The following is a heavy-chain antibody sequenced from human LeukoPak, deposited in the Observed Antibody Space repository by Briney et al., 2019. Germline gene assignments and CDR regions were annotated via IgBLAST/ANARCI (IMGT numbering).Heavy chain of an antibody. CDR2: ISGDGGST. CDR1: GFTFNNYV. CDR3: ARVRDRYFEALDY. J-gene: IGHJ4*02. Sequence: GGSLRLSCAASGFTFNNYVMSWGRQAPGKGLEWVSSISGDGGSTYYADSVKGRFTISRDNSKCTLYLQMNSLRAEHTAVYYCARVRDRYFEALDYWGQGTLVTVSS. D-gene: IGHD3-9*01. V-gene: IGHV3-23*01.